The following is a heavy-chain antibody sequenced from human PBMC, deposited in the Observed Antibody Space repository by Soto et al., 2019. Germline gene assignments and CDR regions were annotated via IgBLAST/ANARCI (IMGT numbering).Heavy chain of an antibody. Sequence: GGSLRLSCAASGFTFSSYAMSWVRQAPGKGLEWVSAISGSGGSTYYADSVKGRFTISRDNSKNTLYLQMNSLRAEDTAVYYCAKHLGYCSGGSCYEGNYYYYMDVWGKGTTVTVSS. CDR2: ISGSGGST. CDR3: AKHLGYCSGGSCYEGNYYYYMDV. V-gene: IGHV3-23*01. CDR1: GFTFSSYA. D-gene: IGHD2-15*01. J-gene: IGHJ6*03.